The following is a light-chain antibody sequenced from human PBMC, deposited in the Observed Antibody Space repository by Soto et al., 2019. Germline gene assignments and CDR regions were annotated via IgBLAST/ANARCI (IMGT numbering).Light chain of an antibody. CDR1: QTISND. V-gene: IGKV3-15*01. CDR2: GAS. J-gene: IGKJ4*01. Sequence: EVVMTQSPATVSVSPGEGVTLSCRASQTISNDLAWYQQKPGKAPRLLIYGASTRATGVPARFSGGGSGTEFTLPIISLQSEDFSLYYCQQKNKCPPVTFGGGTKVEIK. CDR3: QQKNKCPPVT.